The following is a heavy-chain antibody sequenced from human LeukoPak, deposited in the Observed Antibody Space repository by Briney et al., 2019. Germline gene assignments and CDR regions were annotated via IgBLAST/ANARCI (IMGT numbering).Heavy chain of an antibody. Sequence: PGGSLRLSCAASGFTFSSYGMHWVRQAPGKGLGWVAVISYDGSNKYYADSVKGRFTISRDNSKNTLYLQMNSLRAEDTAVYYCAKEGAAAGTASYYYYMDVWGKGTTVTVSS. D-gene: IGHD6-13*01. J-gene: IGHJ6*03. CDR1: GFTFSSYG. CDR3: AKEGAAAGTASYYYYMDV. CDR2: ISYDGSNK. V-gene: IGHV3-30*18.